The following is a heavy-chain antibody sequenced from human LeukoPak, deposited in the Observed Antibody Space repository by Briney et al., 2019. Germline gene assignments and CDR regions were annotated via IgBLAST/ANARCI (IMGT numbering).Heavy chain of an antibody. Sequence: GGSLRLSCAASGFTFSSYEMNWVRQAPGKGLEWVSYISSSGSTIYYADSVKGRFTISRDNAKNSLYLQMNSLRAEDTAVYYCARERMGVIGAFDIWGQGTMVTVSS. CDR1: GFTFSSYE. CDR2: ISSSGSTI. D-gene: IGHD3-10*01. CDR3: ARERMGVIGAFDI. J-gene: IGHJ3*02. V-gene: IGHV3-48*03.